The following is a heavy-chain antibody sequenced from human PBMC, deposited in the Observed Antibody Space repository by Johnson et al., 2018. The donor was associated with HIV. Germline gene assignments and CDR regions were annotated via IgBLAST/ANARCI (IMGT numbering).Heavy chain of an antibody. D-gene: IGHD1-1*01. J-gene: IGHJ3*02. Sequence: VQLVESGGGVVQPGGSLRLSCEASGFTFSSYWMSWVRQAPGKGLEWVANIKQDGSEKYYVASVEGRFTISRDNTKSSLFLQMNSLRGEDTAVYYCANNLGTAGGAFDIWGQGTTVTVSS. V-gene: IGHV3-7*01. CDR1: GFTFSSYW. CDR2: IKQDGSEK. CDR3: ANNLGTAGGAFDI.